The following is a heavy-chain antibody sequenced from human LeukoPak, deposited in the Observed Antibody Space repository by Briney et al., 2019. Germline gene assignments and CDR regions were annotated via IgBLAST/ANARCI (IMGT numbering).Heavy chain of an antibody. D-gene: IGHD2-8*01. V-gene: IGHV4-38-2*02. CDR1: GHSISSGYY. J-gene: IGHJ3*02. CDR3: ARIHLGYCTNGVCYGAFDI. Sequence: SETLSLTCTVSGHSISSGYYWGWIRQPPGKGLEWIGSIYHSGSTYYNPSLKSRVTISVDTSKNQFSLKLSSVTAADTAVYYCARIHLGYCTNGVCYGAFDIWGQGTMVTVSS. CDR2: IYHSGST.